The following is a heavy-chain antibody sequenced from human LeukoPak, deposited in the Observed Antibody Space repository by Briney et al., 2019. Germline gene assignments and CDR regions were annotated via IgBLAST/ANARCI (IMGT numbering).Heavy chain of an antibody. CDR3: ARDLRYGSSYLGGA. J-gene: IGHJ5*02. V-gene: IGHV3-30-3*01. Sequence: GGSLRLSCAGSGFTFSSYAMQWVRQAPGKGLEWVAVISYDGSNKYYADSVKGRFTISRDNSKNTLYLQMNSLRAEDTAVYYCARDLRYGSSYLGGAWGQGTLVTVSS. CDR2: ISYDGSNK. D-gene: IGHD6-6*01. CDR1: GFTFSSYA.